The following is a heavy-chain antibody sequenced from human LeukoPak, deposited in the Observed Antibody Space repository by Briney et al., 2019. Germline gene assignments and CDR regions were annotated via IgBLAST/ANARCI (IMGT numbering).Heavy chain of an antibody. J-gene: IGHJ4*02. CDR3: ARGHCSSTSCYPVYYFDY. D-gene: IGHD2-2*01. Sequence: ASVKVSCKASGGTFSSYAISWVRQAPGQGLEWMGGIIPIFVTSNSAQKFKGRVTITADESSSTAYMELSSLRSEDTAVYYCARGHCSSTSCYPVYYFDYWGQGTLVTVSS. CDR1: GGTFSSYA. V-gene: IGHV1-69*13. CDR2: IIPIFVTS.